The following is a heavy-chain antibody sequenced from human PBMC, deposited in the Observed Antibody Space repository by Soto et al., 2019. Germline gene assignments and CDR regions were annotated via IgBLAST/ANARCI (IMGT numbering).Heavy chain of an antibody. CDR3: ARSSPVICGGDPCYRLDSSFDS. D-gene: IGHD2-21*02. CDR1: GATFSTTG. V-gene: IGHV1-69*01. CDR2: IIPLFGTP. J-gene: IGHJ5*01. Sequence: QVQLVQSGAEVRKPGSSLRVSCKSSGATFSTTGISWVRQAPGQGLEWMGGIIPLFGTPKYARTFQGRVSITADESTNTEYMELNSLRPDDAAVYYCARSSPVICGGDPCYRLDSSFDSWGQGSLVIVSS.